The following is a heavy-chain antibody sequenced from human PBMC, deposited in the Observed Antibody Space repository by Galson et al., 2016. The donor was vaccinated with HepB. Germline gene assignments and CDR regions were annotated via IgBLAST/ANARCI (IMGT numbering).Heavy chain of an antibody. CDR3: AKVATPNRNYENWFDS. CDR1: GFTFSNYA. J-gene: IGHJ5*01. CDR2: IWYDRSSK. V-gene: IGHV3-33*06. Sequence: SLRLSCAASGFTFSNYAMHLVRQAPGKGLEWVAVIWYDRSSKYYIDSVKGRFTISRDNSKNTLNLQMSSLRAEDTAVYYCAKVATPNRNYENWFDSWGQGTLVTVSS. D-gene: IGHD4-11*01.